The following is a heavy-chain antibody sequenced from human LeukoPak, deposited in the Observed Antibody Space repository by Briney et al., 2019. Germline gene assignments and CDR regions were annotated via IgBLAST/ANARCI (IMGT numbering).Heavy chain of an antibody. CDR1: GFTVRGNY. V-gene: IGHV3-53*01. CDR2: IYGSETT. CDR3: ARLYGGNGPDY. Sequence: GGSLRLSCVVSGFTVRGNYMSWVRQAPGKGPEWVSVIYGSETTHYGDSVKGRFTMSRDITKNTVCLQLNSLRGEDTAVYYCARLYGGNGPDYWGQGTLVIVSS. D-gene: IGHD4-23*01. J-gene: IGHJ4*02.